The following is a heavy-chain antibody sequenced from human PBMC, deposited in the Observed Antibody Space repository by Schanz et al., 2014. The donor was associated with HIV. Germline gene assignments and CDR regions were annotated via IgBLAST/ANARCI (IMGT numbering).Heavy chain of an antibody. J-gene: IGHJ4*02. CDR2: VNHGGNT. D-gene: IGHD3-9*01. Sequence: QVQLMQWGAGLLKPSETLSLTCGVAGASFSAYYWNWIRQTPGKGLEWIGEVNHGGNTNYNPSLRGGVPIPAATPKSQFSRKLKSVPAADTAVYYCASRRYFDWMSPTPPKPFDSWGQGTLVTVSS. CDR1: GASFSAYY. V-gene: IGHV4-34*01. CDR3: ASRRYFDWMSPTPPKPFDS.